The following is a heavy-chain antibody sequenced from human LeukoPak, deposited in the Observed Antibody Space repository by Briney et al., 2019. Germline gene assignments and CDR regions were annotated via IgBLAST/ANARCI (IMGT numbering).Heavy chain of an antibody. CDR1: GGSISSGGYY. CDR2: IYYSGST. J-gene: IGHJ4*02. Sequence: SETLSLTCTVSGGSISSGGYYWSWLRQHPGKGLEWIGYIYYSGSTYYNPSLKSRVTISVDTSENQFSLKLSSVTAADTAVYYCARDFHLDYWGQGTLVTVSS. V-gene: IGHV4-31*03. CDR3: ARDFHLDY.